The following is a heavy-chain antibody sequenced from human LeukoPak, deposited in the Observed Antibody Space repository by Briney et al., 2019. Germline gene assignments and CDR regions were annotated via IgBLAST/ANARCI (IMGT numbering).Heavy chain of an antibody. CDR2: IDPSDSYT. J-gene: IGHJ4*02. V-gene: IGHV5-10-1*01. Sequence: GESLRISCKGSGYSFTSYWITWVRQMPGKGLEWMGRIDPSDSYTNYSPSFQGHVTISADKSISTAYLQWSSLKASDTAMYYCARLAGIAARKYYFDYWGQGTLVTVSS. CDR3: ARLAGIAARKYYFDY. D-gene: IGHD6-6*01. CDR1: GYSFTSYW.